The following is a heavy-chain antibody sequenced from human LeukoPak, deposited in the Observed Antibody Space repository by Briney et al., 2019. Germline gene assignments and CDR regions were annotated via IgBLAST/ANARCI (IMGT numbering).Heavy chain of an antibody. CDR2: INTDGSST. CDR1: GFTFSGFW. V-gene: IGHV3-74*01. Sequence: GGSLRLSCAASGFTFSGFWMHWVRQAPGKGLVWVSRINTDGSSTSYADSVKGRFTISRDNAKNTLYLQMNSLRAEDTAVYYCARDWEWFTLNAFDIWGQGTMVTVSS. J-gene: IGHJ3*02. D-gene: IGHD3-3*01. CDR3: ARDWEWFTLNAFDI.